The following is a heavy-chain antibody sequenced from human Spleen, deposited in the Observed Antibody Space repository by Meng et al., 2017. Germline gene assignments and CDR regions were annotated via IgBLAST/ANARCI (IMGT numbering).Heavy chain of an antibody. J-gene: IGHJ4*01. CDR2: ISGSGGST. Sequence: GGSLRLSCAASGFTFSSYAMSWVRQAPGKGLEWVSAISGSGGSTYYADSVKGRFTISRDNSKNTLYLQMNSLRAEDTAVYYCAKAPRYYDSSGYPTAPFAYWGHGKRVNGAS. CDR3: AKAPRYYDSSGYPTAPFAY. V-gene: IGHV3-23*01. CDR1: GFTFSSYA. D-gene: IGHD3-22*01.